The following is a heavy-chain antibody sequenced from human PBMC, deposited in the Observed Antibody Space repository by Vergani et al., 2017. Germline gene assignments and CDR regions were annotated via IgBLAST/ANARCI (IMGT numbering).Heavy chain of an antibody. CDR3: ARPIAAAGTDWMVFQH. Sequence: QLQLQESGPGLVKPSETLSLTCTVSGGSISSSSYYWGWIRQPPGKGLEWIGSIYYSGSTYYNPSLKSRVTISVDTSTNQFSLKLSSVTAADTAVYYCARPIAAAGTDWMVFQHWGQGTLVTVSS. D-gene: IGHD6-13*01. V-gene: IGHV4-39*01. J-gene: IGHJ1*01. CDR2: IYYSGST. CDR1: GGSISSSSYY.